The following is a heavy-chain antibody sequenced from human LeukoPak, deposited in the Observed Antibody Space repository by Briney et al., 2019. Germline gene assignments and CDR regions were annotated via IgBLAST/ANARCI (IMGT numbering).Heavy chain of an antibody. CDR1: AFIFSGHW. CDR3: ARDKDFTIDY. CDR2: MRTDGSVP. J-gene: IGHJ4*02. V-gene: IGHV3-7*01. D-gene: IGHD3-10*01. Sequence: GGSLRLSCEGSAFIFSGHWMNWVRQTPGKGLEWVANMRTDGSVPSYVDSVKGRFTISRDNAKSSLYLQMNNLRVEDTAVYYCARDKDFTIDYWGQGTLVTVSS.